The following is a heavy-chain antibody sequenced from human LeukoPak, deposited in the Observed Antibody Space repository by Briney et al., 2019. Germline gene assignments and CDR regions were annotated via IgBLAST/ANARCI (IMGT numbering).Heavy chain of an antibody. CDR3: ARAWGGYYFDY. V-gene: IGHV3-23*01. CDR2: ISGSGSST. CDR1: GFTFSSYG. D-gene: IGHD3-3*01. J-gene: IGHJ4*02. Sequence: GGSLRLSCAASGFTFSSYGMNWVRQAPGKGLEWVSAISGSGSSTYYADSVKGRFTISRDNSKNTLYLQMNSLRAEDTAVYYCARAWGGYYFDYWGQGTLVTVSS.